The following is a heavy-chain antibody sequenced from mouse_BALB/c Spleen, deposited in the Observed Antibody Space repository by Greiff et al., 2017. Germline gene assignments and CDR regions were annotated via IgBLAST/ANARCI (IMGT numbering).Heavy chain of an antibody. CDR1: GFNIKDTY. Sequence: VHVKQSGAELVKPGASVKLSCTASGFNIKDTYMHWVKQRPEQGLEWIGRIDPANGNTKYDPKFQGKATITADTSSNTAYLQLSSLTSEDTAVYYCATYYGNYWFAYWGQGTLVTVSA. J-gene: IGHJ3*01. D-gene: IGHD2-10*01. V-gene: IGHV14-3*02. CDR2: IDPANGNT. CDR3: ATYYGNYWFAY.